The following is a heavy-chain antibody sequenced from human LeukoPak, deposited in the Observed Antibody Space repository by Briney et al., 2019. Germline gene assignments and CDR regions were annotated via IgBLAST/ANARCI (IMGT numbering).Heavy chain of an antibody. CDR2: IYYSGST. D-gene: IGHD3-10*01. V-gene: IGHV4-59*01. CDR3: ARVSPGAPNPGKYYFDY. J-gene: IGHJ4*02. Sequence: NSSETLSLTCTVSGGSISSYYWSWIRQPPGKGLEWIGYIYYSGSTNYNPSLKSRVTISVDTSKNQFSLKLSSVTAADTAVYYCARVSPGAPNPGKYYFDYWGQGTLVTVSS. CDR1: GGSISSYY.